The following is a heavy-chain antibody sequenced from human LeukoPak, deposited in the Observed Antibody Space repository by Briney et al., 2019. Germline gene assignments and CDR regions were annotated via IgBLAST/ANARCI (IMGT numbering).Heavy chain of an antibody. V-gene: IGHV3-21*01. D-gene: IGHD2-2*02. CDR2: LSSSSSYI. J-gene: IGHJ4*02. CDR1: GFTFSSYS. CDR3: ATTPYCSSTSCYRAFYFDY. Sequence: GGSLRLSCAASGFTFSSYSMNWVRQAPGKGLEWVSSLSSSSSYIYYADSVKGRFTISRDNAKNSLYLQMNSLGAEDTAVYYCATTPYCSSTSCYRAFYFDYWGQGTLVTVSS.